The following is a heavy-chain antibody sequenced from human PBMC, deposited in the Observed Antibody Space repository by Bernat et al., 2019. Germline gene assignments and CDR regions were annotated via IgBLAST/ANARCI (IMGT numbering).Heavy chain of an antibody. J-gene: IGHJ2*01. CDR2: IKKDGSEK. Sequence: EVQLVESGGGLVQPGGSLRLPCAAPGSTFSSYCMTWFRQAPGKGLEWVANIKKDGSEKYYVDSVKGRFTISRDNAKNSLYLQMNSLRAEDTAVYYCARSRFWTTGAYWYFDLWGRGTLVTVSS. V-gene: IGHV3-7*03. D-gene: IGHD3/OR15-3a*01. CDR3: ARSRFWTTGAYWYFDL. CDR1: GSTFSSYC.